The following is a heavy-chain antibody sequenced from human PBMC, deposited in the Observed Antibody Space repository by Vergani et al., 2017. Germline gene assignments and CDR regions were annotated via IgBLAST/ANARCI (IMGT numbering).Heavy chain of an antibody. J-gene: IGHJ3*02. CDR1: GFTLGDYA. V-gene: IGHV4-30-4*08. D-gene: IGHD3-16*02. Sequence: VHLVESGGGLVQPGRSLRLSCSGSGFTLGDYAMTWVRQAPGKGLEWIGYIYYSGSTYYNPSLKSRVTISVDTSKNQFSLKLSSVTAADTAVYYCARAGVMITFGGVIVRAFDIWGQGTMVTVSS. CDR2: IYYSGST. CDR3: ARAGVMITFGGVIVRAFDI.